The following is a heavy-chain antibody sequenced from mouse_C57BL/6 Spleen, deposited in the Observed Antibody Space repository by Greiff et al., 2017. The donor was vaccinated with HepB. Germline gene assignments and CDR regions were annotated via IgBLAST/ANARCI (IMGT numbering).Heavy chain of an antibody. V-gene: IGHV5-4*01. J-gene: IGHJ4*01. CDR1: GFTFSSYA. CDR2: ISDGGSYT. Sequence: EVQLVESGGGLVKPGGSLKLSCAASGFTFSSYAMSWVRQTPEKRLEWVATISDGGSYTYYPDNVKGRFTISRDKAKNNLYLQMSHLKSEDTAMYYCARDYRPEAMDYWGQGTSVTVSS. CDR3: ARDYRPEAMDY.